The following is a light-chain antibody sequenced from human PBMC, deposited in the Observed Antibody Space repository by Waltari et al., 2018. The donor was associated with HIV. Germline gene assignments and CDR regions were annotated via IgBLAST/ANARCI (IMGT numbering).Light chain of an antibody. Sequence: DIQMTQSPSSLSAFIGDRVTITCQASQDISNYLNWYQHKPGKAPRLLIYDASNLETGVPSRFSGSGSGTNFTFTITNLQPEDIATYYCQQYDDLSLTFGGGTKVEIQ. CDR1: QDISNY. V-gene: IGKV1-33*01. J-gene: IGKJ4*01. CDR3: QQYDDLSLT. CDR2: DAS.